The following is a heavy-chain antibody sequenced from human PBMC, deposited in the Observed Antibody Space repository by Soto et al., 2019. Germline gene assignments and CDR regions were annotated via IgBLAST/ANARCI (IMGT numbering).Heavy chain of an antibody. CDR2: INPNSGGT. Sequence: ASVKVSCKASGYTFTGYYMHWVRQAPGQGLEWMGWINPNSGGTNYAQKFQGWVTMTRDTSISTAYMELSRLRSDNTAVYYCARAPLLGQYQEQHGYGMDVWGQGTTVTVSS. CDR3: ARAPLLGQYQEQHGYGMDV. CDR1: GYTFTGYY. V-gene: IGHV1-2*04. D-gene: IGHD2-2*01. J-gene: IGHJ6*02.